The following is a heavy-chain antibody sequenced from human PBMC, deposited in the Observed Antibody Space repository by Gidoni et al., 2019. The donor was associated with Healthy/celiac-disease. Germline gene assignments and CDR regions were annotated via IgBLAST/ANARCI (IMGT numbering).Heavy chain of an antibody. J-gene: IGHJ4*02. D-gene: IGHD4-4*01. CDR2: IYYSGST. V-gene: IGHV4-59*08. CDR1: GGSISSYY. Sequence: QVQLQESGPGLVKPSETLSLTCTVSGGSISSYYWSWIRQPPGKGLEWIGYIYYSGSTNYNPPLKSRVTISVDTSKNQFSLKLIAVTAADTAVYYCARYKATTRLSLDYWGQGTLVTVSS. CDR3: ARYKATTRLSLDY.